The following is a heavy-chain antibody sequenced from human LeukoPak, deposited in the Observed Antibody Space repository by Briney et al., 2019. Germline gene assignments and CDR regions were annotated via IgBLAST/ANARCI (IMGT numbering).Heavy chain of an antibody. Sequence: GGPRLSCAASGFIFSSYAMNWVRQAPGKGLEWVSTISDSGDSTYYADSVKGRFTISRDNSKNTLYLQMNSLRAEDTAVYYCARDMMSPVAAAAMDVWGKGTTVTVSS. V-gene: IGHV3-23*01. J-gene: IGHJ6*03. CDR2: ISDSGDST. CDR1: GFIFSSYA. D-gene: IGHD6-13*01. CDR3: ARDMMSPVAAAAMDV.